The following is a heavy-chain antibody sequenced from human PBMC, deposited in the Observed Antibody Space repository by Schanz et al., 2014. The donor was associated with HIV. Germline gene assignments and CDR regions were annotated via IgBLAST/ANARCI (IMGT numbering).Heavy chain of an antibody. D-gene: IGHD3-22*01. V-gene: IGHV3-7*03. Sequence: QLLESGGGLVQPGGLLRLSCAASGFTFSSYWMTWVRQAPGKGLEMVANMNQDGSRKYYVDSVKGRFTISRDNAANSLYLQIRSLRTEDTAVYYCAKPEYDSSGNSQSHFDYWGQGTLVTVSS. CDR1: GFTFSSYW. J-gene: IGHJ4*02. CDR3: AKPEYDSSGNSQSHFDY. CDR2: MNQDGSRK.